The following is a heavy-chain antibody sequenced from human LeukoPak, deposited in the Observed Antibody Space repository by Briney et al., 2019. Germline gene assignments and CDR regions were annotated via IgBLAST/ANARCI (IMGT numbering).Heavy chain of an antibody. CDR1: GFTFDDYT. V-gene: IGHV3-43*01. CDR2: ISWDGGST. D-gene: IGHD5-18*01. J-gene: IGHJ4*02. CDR3: ACRKRWIRSYNTTDY. Sequence: GSLRLSCAASGFTFDDYTMHWVRQAPGKGLEWVSLISWDGGSTYYADSVKGRFTISRDNSKNTLYLQMNSLRAEDTAVYYCACRKRWIRSYNTTDYWGQGTLVTVSS.